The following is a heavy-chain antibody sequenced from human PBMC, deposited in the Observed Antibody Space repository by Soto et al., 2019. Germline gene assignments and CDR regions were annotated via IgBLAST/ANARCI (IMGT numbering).Heavy chain of an antibody. CDR1: GGTFSTSG. CDR2: IIPIFGAS. CDR3: ARAPRSGWAHDAFDV. D-gene: IGHD3-22*01. Sequence: QVHLVQSGAEMKKPGSSVRVSCEASGGTFSTSGFGWVRQAPGQGLEWMGGIIPIFGASNYAPKFQGRITISADESTSTSYLQISSLKSEDTATYYCARAPRSGWAHDAFDVWGPGTLIIVSS. J-gene: IGHJ3*01. V-gene: IGHV1-69*01.